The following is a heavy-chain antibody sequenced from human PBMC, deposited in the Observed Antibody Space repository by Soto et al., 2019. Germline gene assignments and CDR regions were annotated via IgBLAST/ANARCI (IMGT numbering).Heavy chain of an antibody. CDR2: IIPIFGTA. CDR3: ARVIWGAARPVRENWFDP. D-gene: IGHD6-6*01. J-gene: IGHJ5*02. CDR1: GGTFSSYA. Sequence: SVKVSCKASGGTFSSYAISWVRQAPGQGLEWMGGIIPIFGTANYAQKFQGRVTITADKSASTAYMELSSLRSEDTAVYYCARVIWGAARPVRENWFDPWGQGTLVTVSS. V-gene: IGHV1-69*06.